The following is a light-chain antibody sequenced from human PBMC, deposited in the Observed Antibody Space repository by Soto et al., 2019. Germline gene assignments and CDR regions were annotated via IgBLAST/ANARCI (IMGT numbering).Light chain of an antibody. CDR1: SSNIGAGYD. V-gene: IGLV1-40*01. CDR3: QSYDSSLSGWV. J-gene: IGLJ3*02. CDR2: GNS. Sequence: QAVVTQPPSVSGAPGQRVTIACTASSSNIGAGYDVHWYQQLPGTAPKLLIYGNSNRPSGVPDRFSGSKSGTSASLAITGLHAEDEADYYCQSYDSSLSGWVFGGGTKLTVL.